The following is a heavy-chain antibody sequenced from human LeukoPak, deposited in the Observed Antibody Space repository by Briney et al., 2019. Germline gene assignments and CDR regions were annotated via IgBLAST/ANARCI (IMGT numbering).Heavy chain of an antibody. CDR1: GGSISSGSYY. J-gene: IGHJ4*02. V-gene: IGHV4-61*02. Sequence: KASETLSLTCTVSGGSISSGSYYWSWIRQPAGKGLEWIGRIYTSGSTNYNPSLKGRVTISVDTSKNQFSLKLSSVTAADTAVYYCAREGIVVVPAAMAGYYFDYWGQGTLVTVSS. CDR3: AREGIVVVPAAMAGYYFDY. D-gene: IGHD2-2*01. CDR2: IYTSGST.